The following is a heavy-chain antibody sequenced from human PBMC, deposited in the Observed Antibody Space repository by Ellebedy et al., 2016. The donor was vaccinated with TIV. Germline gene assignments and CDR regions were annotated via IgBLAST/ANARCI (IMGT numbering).Heavy chain of an antibody. J-gene: IGHJ4*02. CDR2: ISAYSGNI. Sequence: ASVKVSCKASGYKFSNYGVTWVRQAPGQGLEWMGWISAYSGNIKYAQNLQDRVTMTTDTSTTTAYLELRSLTSDDTAVYYCARTDYNDYEGDYWGQGTLVTV. CDR1: GYKFSNYG. D-gene: IGHD4/OR15-4a*01. CDR3: ARTDYNDYEGDY. V-gene: IGHV1-18*01.